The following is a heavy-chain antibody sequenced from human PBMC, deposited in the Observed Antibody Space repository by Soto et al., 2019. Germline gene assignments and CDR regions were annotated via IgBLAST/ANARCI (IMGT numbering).Heavy chain of an antibody. D-gene: IGHD3-22*01. CDR3: ARDFYYDSSGYYALDY. J-gene: IGHJ4*02. Sequence: ASVKVSCKASGDTFTSYYMHWVRQAPGQGLEWMGIINPSGGSTSYAQKFQGRVTMTRDTSTSTVYMELGSLRSEDTAVYYCARDFYYDSSGYYALDYWGQGTLVTVSS. CDR1: GDTFTSYY. CDR2: INPSGGST. V-gene: IGHV1-46*01.